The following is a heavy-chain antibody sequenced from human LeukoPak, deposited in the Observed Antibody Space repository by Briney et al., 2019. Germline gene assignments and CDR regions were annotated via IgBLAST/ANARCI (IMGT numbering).Heavy chain of an antibody. CDR2: INHSGST. CDR3: ARVRYCSSTSCP. D-gene: IGHD2-2*01. J-gene: IGHJ5*02. Sequence: PGGSLRLSCAASEFTFSSYNMNWVRQAPGKGLEWIGEINHSGSTNYNPSLKSRVTISVDTSKKQFSLKLSSVTAADTAVYYCARVRYCSSTSCPWGQGTLVTVSS. CDR1: EFTFSSYN. V-gene: IGHV4-34*01.